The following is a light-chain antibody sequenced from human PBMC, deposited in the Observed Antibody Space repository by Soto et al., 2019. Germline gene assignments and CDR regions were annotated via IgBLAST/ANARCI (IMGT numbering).Light chain of an antibody. CDR1: YSNVGANP. CDR3: ASWDDTLNDHV. V-gene: IGLV1-44*01. CDR2: SNN. J-gene: IGLJ1*01. Sequence: QSVLTQPPSASGTPGQTVTISCSGSYSNVGANPVSWYQQVPGRAPQLLIYSNNQRPAGVPGRFSGSRSDTSASLSISGLQSADEVDYYCASWDDTLNDHVFGTGTKVTVL.